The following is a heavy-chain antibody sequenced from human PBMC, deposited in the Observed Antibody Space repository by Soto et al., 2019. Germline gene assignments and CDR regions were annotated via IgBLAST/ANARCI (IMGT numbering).Heavy chain of an antibody. J-gene: IGHJ4*02. Sequence: QVQLVQSGAEVKKPGASVKVSCKASGYTFTSYGITWVRQAPGQGLEWMGWVNTYNGNTNYAQKVRGRVTMTTDTSTSTAYMELRSLRSDDTAVYYCARSYRRDDYGDGYWGQGTLVTVSS. CDR1: GYTFTSYG. V-gene: IGHV1-18*01. D-gene: IGHD4-17*01. CDR3: ARSYRRDDYGDGY. CDR2: VNTYNGNT.